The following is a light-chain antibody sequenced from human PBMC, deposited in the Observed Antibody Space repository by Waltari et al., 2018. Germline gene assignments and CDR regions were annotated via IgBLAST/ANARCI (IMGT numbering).Light chain of an antibody. V-gene: IGKV3-15*01. CDR2: GAS. CDR1: KSVTTN. J-gene: IGKJ2*01. Sequence: EIVMTQSPATLSVSPGERAIPSCRASKSVTTNLAWYQQKPGQAPRLLIYGASTRATDIPARFSGSGSGTEFTLTISSLQSEDCAVYYCHQYNDGPPFNFGQGTKLEIK. CDR3: HQYNDGPPFN.